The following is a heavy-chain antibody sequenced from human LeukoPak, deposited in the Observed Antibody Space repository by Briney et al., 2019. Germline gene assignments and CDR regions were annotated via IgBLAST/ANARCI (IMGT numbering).Heavy chain of an antibody. J-gene: IGHJ4*02. D-gene: IGHD3-22*01. CDR3: ARDRSDSSGYYALTY. CDR2: ISYSGST. Sequence: SQTLSLTCTVSGGSISSGGYYWSWIRQHPGKGLEWLGYISYSGSTYYNPSLKSRLTISVDTSKNQFSLRLSSVTAADTAVYHCARDRSDSSGYYALTYWGQGSLVTVSS. V-gene: IGHV4-31*03. CDR1: GGSISSGGYY.